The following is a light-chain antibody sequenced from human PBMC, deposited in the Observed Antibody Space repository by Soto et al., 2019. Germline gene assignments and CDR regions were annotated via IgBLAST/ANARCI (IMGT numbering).Light chain of an antibody. CDR3: HQLNNYLRT. CDR2: AAS. V-gene: IGKV1-9*01. Sequence: DIQLTQSPSFLSASVGDRVTITCRASQGISSYLAWYQQKPGKAPKLLISAASTLQRGVPSRFSGSGSGTEFSLTIGSLQPEDFATYYCHQLNNYLRTFGQGTKVEIK. J-gene: IGKJ1*01. CDR1: QGISSY.